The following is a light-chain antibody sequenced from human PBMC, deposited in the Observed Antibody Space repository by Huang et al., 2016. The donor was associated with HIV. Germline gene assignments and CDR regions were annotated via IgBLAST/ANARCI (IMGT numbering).Light chain of an antibody. Sequence: DIQMTQSPSTLSASVGDRVTITCRASQSISSWLAWYKQQLGKAPKLLMYKAPNLDSGVPSRFSGSGSGTEFTLTVSSLQPDDFATYYCQQYNVFPLTFGGGTVVE. CDR3: QQYNVFPLT. CDR2: KAP. V-gene: IGKV1-5*03. J-gene: IGKJ4*01. CDR1: QSISSW.